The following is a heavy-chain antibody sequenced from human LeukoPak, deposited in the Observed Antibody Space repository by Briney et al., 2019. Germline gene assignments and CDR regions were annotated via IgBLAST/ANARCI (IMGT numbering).Heavy chain of an antibody. CDR2: NSGSGGST. CDR1: GFTFSSYA. D-gene: IGHD2-2*02. J-gene: IGHJ3*02. V-gene: IGHV3-23*01. CDR3: AKGYCSSNSCYKGAFDI. Sequence: PGGSLRLSCAASGFTFSSYAMSWVRQAPGKGLEWVSGNSGSGGSTYYADSVKGRFTISRDNSKNTLYLQMTSLRAEDTAAYYCAKGYCSSNSCYKGAFDIWGQGTMVTVSS.